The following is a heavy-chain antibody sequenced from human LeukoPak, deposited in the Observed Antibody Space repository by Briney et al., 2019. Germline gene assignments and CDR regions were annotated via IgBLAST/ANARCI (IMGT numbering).Heavy chain of an antibody. V-gene: IGHV3-21*01. D-gene: IGHD1-1*01. CDR1: GFTFSSYS. CDR2: ISSSSSYI. Sequence: GGSLRLSCAASGFTFSSYSMNWVRQAPGKGLEWVSSISSSSSYIYYADSVKGRFTISRDNAKNSLYLQMNSLRAEDTAVYYRARDENNWNEDAFDIWGQGTMVTVSS. CDR3: ARDENNWNEDAFDI. J-gene: IGHJ3*02.